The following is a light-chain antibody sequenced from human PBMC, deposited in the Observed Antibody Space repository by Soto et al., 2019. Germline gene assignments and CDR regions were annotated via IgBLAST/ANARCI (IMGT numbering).Light chain of an antibody. CDR3: SSYTSSSTSV. CDR2: DVS. V-gene: IGLV2-14*01. Sequence: QSALTQPASVSGSPGQSITISCTGTSSHVGGYNYVSWYQQHPGKAPKLMIYDVSNRPSGVSNRFSGSKSGNTASLTISGLRAEDEADYYCSSYTSSSTSVFGGGTKLTV. J-gene: IGLJ3*02. CDR1: SSHVGGYNY.